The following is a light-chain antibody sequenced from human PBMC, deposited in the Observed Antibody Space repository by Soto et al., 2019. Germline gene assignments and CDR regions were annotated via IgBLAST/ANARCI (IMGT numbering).Light chain of an antibody. CDR1: QNVGLN. J-gene: IGKJ1*01. Sequence: EMVLTQSPATLSLSPGESATLSCRASQNVGLNFAWYQQKSGQPPRLLIHTASSRATGIPARFSGSGSRTDFTLTISSLQPDDFATYHCQQYDSYSPTFGQGTKVQIK. V-gene: IGKV3D-15*01. CDR2: TAS. CDR3: QQYDSYSPT.